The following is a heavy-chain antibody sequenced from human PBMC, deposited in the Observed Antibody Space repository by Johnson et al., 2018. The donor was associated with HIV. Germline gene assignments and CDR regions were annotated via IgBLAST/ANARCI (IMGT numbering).Heavy chain of an antibody. D-gene: IGHD1-26*01. CDR3: AKDFWPVGARGAFDI. CDR1: GFTFSDYY. V-gene: IGHV3-33*06. Sequence: VQLVESGGDLVKPGGSLRLSCAASGFTFSDYYMSWIRQAPGKGLEWVAVIWYDGSNKYYADSVKGRFTISRDNSKNTLYLQMNSLRAEDTAVYYCAKDFWPVGARGAFDIWGQGTVVTVSS. CDR2: IWYDGSNK. J-gene: IGHJ3*02.